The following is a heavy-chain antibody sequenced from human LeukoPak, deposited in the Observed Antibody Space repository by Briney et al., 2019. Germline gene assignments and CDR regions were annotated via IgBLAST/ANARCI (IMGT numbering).Heavy chain of an antibody. J-gene: IGHJ5*02. CDR2: IYTSGST. D-gene: IGHD3-10*01. V-gene: IGHV4-61*02. Sequence: NPSQTLSLTCAVSGGSISSGSYYWSWIRQPAGRGLEWIGRIYTSGSTNYNPSLKSRVTISVDTSKNQFSLKLSSVTAADTAVYYCARHRITMVRGVIMENWFDPWGQGTLVTVSS. CDR1: GGSISSGSYY. CDR3: ARHRITMVRGVIMENWFDP.